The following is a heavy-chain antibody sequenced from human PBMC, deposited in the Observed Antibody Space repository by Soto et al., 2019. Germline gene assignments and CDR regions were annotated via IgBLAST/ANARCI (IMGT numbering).Heavy chain of an antibody. D-gene: IGHD6-6*01. CDR3: ASPAGSSGELFDY. V-gene: IGHV1-2*02. CDR1: GYTFTGYY. Sequence: ASVKVSCKASGYTFTGYYMHWVRQAPGQGLEWMGWINPNSGGTNYAQKFQGRVTMTRDTSISTAHMELSRLRSDDTAVYYCASPAGSSGELFDYGGQGTLVTVSS. CDR2: INPNSGGT. J-gene: IGHJ4*02.